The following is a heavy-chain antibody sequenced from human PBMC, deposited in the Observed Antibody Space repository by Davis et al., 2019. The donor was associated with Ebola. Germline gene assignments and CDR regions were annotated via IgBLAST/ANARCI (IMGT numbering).Heavy chain of an antibody. CDR2: TYYRSKWYN. CDR3: ARVVYSSTWHPLIDY. Sequence: SETLSLTCAISGDSVSSNSAAWNWIRQSPSRGLEWLGRTYYRSKWYNDYAVSVKSRITINPDTSKNQFSLQLNSVTTEDTAVYYCARVVYSSTWHPLIDYWGQGTLVTVSS. V-gene: IGHV6-1*01. D-gene: IGHD6-13*01. CDR1: GDSVSSNSAA. J-gene: IGHJ4*02.